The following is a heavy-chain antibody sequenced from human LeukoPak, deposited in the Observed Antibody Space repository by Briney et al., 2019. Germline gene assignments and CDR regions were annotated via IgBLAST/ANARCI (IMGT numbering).Heavy chain of an antibody. CDR2: ISGDGRNK. Sequence: PGGSLRLSCAASGFIFNDYTIYWVRQAPGKGLEWVAGISGDGRNKYYADSVKGRFTISRDNSKKTLYLQVNSLRAEDTALYSCAREDYGNYYFDYWGQGTLVTVSS. D-gene: IGHD4-11*01. J-gene: IGHJ4*02. CDR3: AREDYGNYYFDY. V-gene: IGHV3-30*04. CDR1: GFIFNDYT.